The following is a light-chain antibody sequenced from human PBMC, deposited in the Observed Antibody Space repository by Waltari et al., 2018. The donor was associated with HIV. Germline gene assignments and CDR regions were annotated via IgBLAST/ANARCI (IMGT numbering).Light chain of an antibody. V-gene: IGLV1-47*01. Sequence: QSVLTQPPSASGTPGQTVTISCSGSNSNIGNNYVYWYQQFSGMPPKLLIFRNDQRPAGVPDRFSGSKSGTSASLAVSGRRSEDEADYFCSSSDDSLRQYVFGGGTRLTV. J-gene: IGLJ6*01. CDR2: RND. CDR3: SSSDDSLRQYV. CDR1: NSNIGNNY.